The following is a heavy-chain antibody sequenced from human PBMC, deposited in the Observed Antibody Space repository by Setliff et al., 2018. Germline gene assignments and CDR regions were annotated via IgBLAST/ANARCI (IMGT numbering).Heavy chain of an antibody. D-gene: IGHD3-10*01. CDR3: VRPHYGSGGYFNSLSAFDI. Sequence: GESLKISCAASGFTFSSYWMSWVRQAPGKGLEWVANIKQDGSEKYYVDSVKGRFTISRDNAKNSLYLQMNSLRAEDTAVYYCVRPHYGSGGYFNSLSAFDIWGRGTMVTVSS. CDR1: GFTFSSYW. V-gene: IGHV3-7*03. CDR2: IKQDGSEK. J-gene: IGHJ3*02.